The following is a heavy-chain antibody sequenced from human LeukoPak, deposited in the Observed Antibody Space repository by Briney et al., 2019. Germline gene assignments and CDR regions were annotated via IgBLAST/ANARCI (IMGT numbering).Heavy chain of an antibody. CDR1: GYTFTSYY. CDR2: INPSGGST. Sequence: ASVKVSCKASGYTFTSYYMHWVRQAPGQGLEWMGIINPSGGSTSYAQKFQGRVTMTRDMSTSTVYMELSSLRSEDTAVYYCASTEYYYDSSGYHNWFDPWGQGTLVTVSS. D-gene: IGHD3-22*01. V-gene: IGHV1-46*01. CDR3: ASTEYYYDSSGYHNWFDP. J-gene: IGHJ5*02.